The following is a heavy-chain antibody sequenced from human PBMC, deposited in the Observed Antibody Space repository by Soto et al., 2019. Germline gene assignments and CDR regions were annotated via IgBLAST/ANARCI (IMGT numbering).Heavy chain of an antibody. Sequence: PGGSLRLSCVASGFTFSNYNMNCVRQAPGKGLEGVSHISGSSVYIHYADSVKGRFTISRDNAKNSVYLQMDSLRVEDTAVYYCAREGALKPFSSWGQGALVTVS. J-gene: IGHJ5*02. V-gene: IGHV3-21*01. CDR2: ISGSSVYI. CDR3: AREGALKPFSS. CDR1: GFTFSNYN. D-gene: IGHD1-26*01.